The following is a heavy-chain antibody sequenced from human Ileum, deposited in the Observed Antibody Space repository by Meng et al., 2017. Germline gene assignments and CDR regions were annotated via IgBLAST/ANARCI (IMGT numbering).Heavy chain of an antibody. CDR2: IGGSGTST. J-gene: IGHJ5*02. CDR3: AREAWMPFWFDP. Sequence: DVKLLESGGGLIPPGGFLRLSCAASGFTFSNSAMSWGRQVSGKGLEWGSAIGGSGTSTYYADSVKGRFAISRDNSKNTVYLDIYSLRVDDAARYFCAREAWMPFWFDPWGLGTLVTVSS. CDR1: GFTFSNSA. D-gene: IGHD5-12*01. V-gene: IGHV3-23*01.